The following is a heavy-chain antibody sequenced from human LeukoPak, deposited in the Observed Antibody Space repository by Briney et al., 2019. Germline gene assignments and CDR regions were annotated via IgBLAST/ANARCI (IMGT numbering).Heavy chain of an antibody. J-gene: IGHJ6*02. CDR1: GLSFISFW. Sequence: PGGSLLLSSSAAGLSFISFWRQWVRRAPGRGGEVVSSITTSGTYIYYSDSVKGRFTISRDNAKNSLYLQMNSLRAEDTAVYYCARPFYYDSNGGEGMDVWGQGTTVTVSS. CDR3: ARPFYYDSNGGEGMDV. V-gene: IGHV3-21*06. D-gene: IGHD3-22*01. CDR2: ITTSGTYI.